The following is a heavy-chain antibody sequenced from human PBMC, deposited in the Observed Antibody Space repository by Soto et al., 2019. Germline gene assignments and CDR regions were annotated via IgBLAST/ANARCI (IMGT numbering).Heavy chain of an antibody. V-gene: IGHV5-10-1*01. CDR2: IDPSDSYT. CDR1: GYSFTSYW. J-gene: IGHJ6*02. Sequence: GESLKISCKGSGYSFTSYWISWVRQMPGKGLEWMGRIDPSDSYTNYSPSFQGHVTISADKSISTAYLQWSSLKASDTAMYYCARNLVGYGDYLVGMDVWGQGTRVTVSS. CDR3: ARNLVGYGDYLVGMDV. D-gene: IGHD4-17*01.